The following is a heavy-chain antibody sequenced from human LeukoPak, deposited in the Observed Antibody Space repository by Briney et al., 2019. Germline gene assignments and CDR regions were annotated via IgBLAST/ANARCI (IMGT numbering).Heavy chain of an antibody. Sequence: ASVKVSCKASEYTFTDYYLHWVRQAPGQGFEWMGWINPVSGGTNYVQKFQGRVTMTRDTSISTAYMELSRLRSGDTAVYYCARANFLSCSSTSCLFDYWGQGTLVTVSS. CDR3: ARANFLSCSSTSCLFDY. CDR2: INPVSGGT. V-gene: IGHV1-2*02. CDR1: EYTFTDYY. J-gene: IGHJ4*02. D-gene: IGHD2-2*01.